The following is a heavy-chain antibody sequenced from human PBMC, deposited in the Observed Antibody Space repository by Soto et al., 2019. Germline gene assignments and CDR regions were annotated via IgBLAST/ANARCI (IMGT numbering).Heavy chain of an antibody. J-gene: IGHJ3*02. CDR3: ARDKPVGYCSGGKCYPTGAFDI. CDR2: IWYDGSNK. CDR1: GFTFSNYG. V-gene: IGHV3-33*01. Sequence: PGGSLRLSCAASGFTFSNYGIHWVRQAPGKGLEWVAVIWYDGSNKYYADSVKGRFTISRDNSKNALFLQMNSLRAEDTALYYCARDKPVGYCSGGKCYPTGAFDIWGQGTMVTVSS. D-gene: IGHD2-15*01.